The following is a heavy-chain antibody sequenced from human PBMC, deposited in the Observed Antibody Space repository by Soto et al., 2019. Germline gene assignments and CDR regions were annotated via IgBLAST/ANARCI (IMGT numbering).Heavy chain of an antibody. D-gene: IGHD2-21*02. J-gene: IGHJ4*02. Sequence: GESLKISCAASGFTFSSYAMHWVRQAPGKGLEWVAVISYDGSNKYYADSVKGRFTISRDNSKNTLYLQMNSLRAEDTAVYYCARDSPVVTPRYYFDYWGQGTLVTVSS. CDR3: ARDSPVVTPRYYFDY. CDR1: GFTFSSYA. CDR2: ISYDGSNK. V-gene: IGHV3-30*04.